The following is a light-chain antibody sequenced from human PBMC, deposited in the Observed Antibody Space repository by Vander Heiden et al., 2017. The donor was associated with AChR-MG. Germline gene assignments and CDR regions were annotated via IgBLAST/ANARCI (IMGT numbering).Light chain of an antibody. J-gene: IGKJ2*01. Sequence: IQLTQSPSSLSASVGDRVTITCRASQGISSYLAWYQQKPGQAPKLLIYAAPTLQSGVPSRFSGSGSGTDFTLTISSLQPEDFATYYCQPLNSYPPFGQGTKLEIK. CDR2: AAP. CDR1: QGISSY. V-gene: IGKV1-9*01. CDR3: QPLNSYPP.